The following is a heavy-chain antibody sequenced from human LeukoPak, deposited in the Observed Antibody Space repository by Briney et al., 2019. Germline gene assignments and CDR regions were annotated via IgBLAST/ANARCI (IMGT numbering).Heavy chain of an antibody. CDR3: RGYDSSGSWLSDY. CDR1: GGSVSSSSYY. D-gene: IGHD3-22*01. J-gene: IGHJ4*02. V-gene: IGHV4-39*01. CDR2: ISYSGST. Sequence: SETLSLTCTVSGGSVSSSSYYWSWTRQPPGKGLEWIGSISYSGSTYYNPSLKSRVTMSVDTSKNQFSLKLSSVTAADTALYYCRGYDSSGSWLSDYWGQGTRVAVSS.